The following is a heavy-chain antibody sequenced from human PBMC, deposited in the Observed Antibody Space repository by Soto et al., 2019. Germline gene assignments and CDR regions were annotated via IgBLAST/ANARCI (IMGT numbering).Heavy chain of an antibody. J-gene: IGHJ6*02. CDR1: GYTFTSYG. V-gene: IGHV1-69*04. CDR2: IIAYLGIA. D-gene: IGHD3-10*01. Sequence: SVKVSCKASGYTFTSYGISWVRQAPGQGLEWMGRIIAYLGIANYAQKFQGRVTITADKSTSTAYMELSNLRSEDTAVYYCARGFRDYYYYGMDVWGQGTTVTVS. CDR3: ARGFRDYYYYGMDV.